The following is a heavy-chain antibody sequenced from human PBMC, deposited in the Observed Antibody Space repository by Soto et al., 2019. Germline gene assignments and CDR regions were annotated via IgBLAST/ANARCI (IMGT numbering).Heavy chain of an antibody. D-gene: IGHD4-17*01. Sequence: ASVKVSCKASGYTFTSYYMHWVRQAPGQGLEWMGIINPSGGSTSYAQKFQGRVTMTRDTSTSTVYMELSSLRSEDTAVYYCARGGVYGDYDEEAYYYYGMDVWGQGTTVTVSS. V-gene: IGHV1-46*01. CDR3: ARGGVYGDYDEEAYYYYGMDV. CDR1: GYTFTSYY. J-gene: IGHJ6*02. CDR2: INPSGGST.